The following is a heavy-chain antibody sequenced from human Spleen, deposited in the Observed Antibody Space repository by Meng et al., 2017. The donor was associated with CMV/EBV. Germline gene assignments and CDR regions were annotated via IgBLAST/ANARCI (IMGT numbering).Heavy chain of an antibody. CDR1: GFTLSTYE. V-gene: IGHV3-48*03. J-gene: IGHJ6*02. CDR2: ISGGGITT. D-gene: IGHD3-10*01. CDR3: ARDPYGSGTPADYYYYGMDV. Sequence: GGSLRLSCAASGFTLSTYEMNWVRQAPGKGLEWISYISGGGITTYYADSVKGRFIVSRDHAENSLYLQMNSLRAEDTAVYYCARDPYGSGTPADYYYYGMDVWGQGTTVTVSS.